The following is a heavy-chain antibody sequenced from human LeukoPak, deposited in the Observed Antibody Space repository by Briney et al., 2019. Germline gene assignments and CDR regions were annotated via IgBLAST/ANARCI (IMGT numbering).Heavy chain of an antibody. V-gene: IGHV1-69*13. CDR2: SSPLLGAS. D-gene: IGHD3-9*01. Sequence: SVKVSCTASGGTFSAHIIFWGRQATGQRLERMGGSSPLLGASNHTQKFQDRVRITADESASSAYMELSNLRSAVIFLKQRAAYEILTGFDYWGQGTLVTVSS. CDR3: AAYEILTGFDY. CDR1: GGTFSAHI. J-gene: IGHJ4*02.